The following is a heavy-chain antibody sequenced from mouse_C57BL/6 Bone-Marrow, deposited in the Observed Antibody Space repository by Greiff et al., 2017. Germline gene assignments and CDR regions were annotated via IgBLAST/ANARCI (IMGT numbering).Heavy chain of an antibody. CDR2: INPNYGTT. D-gene: IGHD1-1*01. V-gene: IGHV1-39*01. CDR3: ARSDFYYGYYFDY. J-gene: IGHJ2*01. Sequence: VHVKQSGPELVKPGASVKISCKASGYSFTDYNMNWVKQSNGKSLEWIGVINPNYGTTSYNQKFKGKATLTVDQSSSTAYMQLNSLTSEDSAVYYCARSDFYYGYYFDYWGQGTTLTVSS. CDR1: GYSFTDYN.